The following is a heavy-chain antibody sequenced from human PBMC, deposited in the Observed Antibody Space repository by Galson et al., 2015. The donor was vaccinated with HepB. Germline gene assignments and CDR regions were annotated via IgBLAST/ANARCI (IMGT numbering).Heavy chain of an antibody. Sequence: SLRLSCAASGLTFDDYAMHWVRQAPGKGLEWVSGISWSSDRAGYADSVKGRFTISRDNAKNSLYLQMNSLRAEDTALYYCAKPKERSYCSSTTCPTTFDCWGQGALVTVSS. V-gene: IGHV3-9*01. CDR2: ISWSSDRA. D-gene: IGHD2-2*01. CDR3: AKPKERSYCSSTTCPTTFDC. J-gene: IGHJ4*02. CDR1: GLTFDDYA.